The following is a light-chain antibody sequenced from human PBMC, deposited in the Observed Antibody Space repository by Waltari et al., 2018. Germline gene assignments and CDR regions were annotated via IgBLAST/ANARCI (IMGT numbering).Light chain of an antibody. CDR2: DVN. CDR1: SNDVGGYNF. J-gene: IGLJ1*01. V-gene: IGLV2-14*03. Sequence: QSALTQPASVSGSPGQSIPISCGGSSNDVGGYNFVSWYQQHPGKAPKVIIYDVNNRPSGISSRFSGSKSDNTASLTISDLQTEDEADYYCGSYVNTRVLFVFGSGTKVTVL. CDR3: GSYVNTRVLFV.